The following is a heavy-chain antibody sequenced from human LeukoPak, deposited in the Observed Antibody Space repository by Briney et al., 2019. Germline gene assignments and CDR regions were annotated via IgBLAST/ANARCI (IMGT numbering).Heavy chain of an antibody. V-gene: IGHV2-5*02. Sequence: SGPTLVNPTQTLTLTCTFSGFSLSTSGVGVGWIRQPPGKALEWLALVYWDDDKRYSPSLKSRLTITKDTSKNQVVLTMTNMDPVDTATYYCAHTYYYDSVHQFDYWGQGTLVTVSS. CDR2: VYWDDDK. J-gene: IGHJ4*02. CDR1: GFSLSTSGVG. D-gene: IGHD3-22*01. CDR3: AHTYYYDSVHQFDY.